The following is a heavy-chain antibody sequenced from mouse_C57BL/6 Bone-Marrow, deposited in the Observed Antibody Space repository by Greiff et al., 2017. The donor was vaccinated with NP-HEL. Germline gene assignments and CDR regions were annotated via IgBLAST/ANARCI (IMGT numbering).Heavy chain of an antibody. J-gene: IGHJ3*01. D-gene: IGHD2-1*01. CDR3: ARSGGNRIAY. CDR1: GYTFTSYW. V-gene: IGHV1-59*01. CDR2: IDPSDSYT. Sequence: QVQLQQSGAELVRPGTSVKLSCKASGYTFTSYWMHWVKQRPGQGLEWIGVIDPSDSYTNYNQTFKGKATLTVDTSSSTAYMQLSSLTSEDSAVYYCARSGGNRIAYWGQGTLVTVSA.